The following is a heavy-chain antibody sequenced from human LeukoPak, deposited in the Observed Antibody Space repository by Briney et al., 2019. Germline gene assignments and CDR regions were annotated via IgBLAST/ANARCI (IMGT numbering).Heavy chain of an antibody. CDR3: ATALVHYYDSSGYYFDY. Sequence: ASVKVSCKVSGYTLTELSMHWVRQAPGKGLEWMGGFDPEDGETIYAQKFQGRVTMTEDTSTDTAYMELSSLRSEDTAVYYCATALVHYYDSSGYYFDYWGQGTLVTVSS. D-gene: IGHD3-22*01. V-gene: IGHV1-24*01. J-gene: IGHJ4*02. CDR1: GYTLTELS. CDR2: FDPEDGET.